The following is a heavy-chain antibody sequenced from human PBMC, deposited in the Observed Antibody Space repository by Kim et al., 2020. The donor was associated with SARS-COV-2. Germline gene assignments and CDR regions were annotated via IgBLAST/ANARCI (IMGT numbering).Heavy chain of an antibody. CDR3: ARASRGTMALFDY. D-gene: IGHD3-10*01. J-gene: IGHJ4*02. V-gene: IGHV4-39*07. Sequence: SETLSLTCTVSGGSISSSSYYWGWIRQPPGKGLEWIGSIYYSGSTYYNPSLKSRVTISVDTSKNQFSLKLSSVTAADTAVYYCARASRGTMALFDYWGQGTLVTVSS. CDR2: IYYSGST. CDR1: GGSISSSSYY.